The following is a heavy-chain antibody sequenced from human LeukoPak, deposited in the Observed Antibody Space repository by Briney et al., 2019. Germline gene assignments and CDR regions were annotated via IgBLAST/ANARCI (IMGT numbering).Heavy chain of an antibody. J-gene: IGHJ6*04. CDR3: AELGITMIGGV. V-gene: IGHV3-23*01. CDR2: ISGSGGST. Sequence: GGSLRLSCADSGFTFSNYGMSWVRQAPGKGLEWVSVISGSGGSTYYADSVKGRFTISRDNSKNTLYLQMNSLRAEDTAVYYCAELGITMIGGVWGKGTTVTISS. CDR1: GFTFSNYG. D-gene: IGHD3-10*02.